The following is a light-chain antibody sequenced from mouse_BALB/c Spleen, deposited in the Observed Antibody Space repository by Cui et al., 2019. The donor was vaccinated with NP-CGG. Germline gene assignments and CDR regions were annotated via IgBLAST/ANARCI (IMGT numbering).Light chain of an antibody. CDR2: GTN. J-gene: IGLJ1*01. V-gene: IGLV1*01. CDR3: ALWYSNHWV. Sequence: QAVVTQESALTTSPGETVTLTCRSSTGAVTTSNYANWVQEKPDHLFTGLIGGTNNRAPGVPARFSGSLIRDKAALTITGAQTEDEATYFCALWYSNHWVFGGGTKLTVL. CDR1: TGAVTTSNY.